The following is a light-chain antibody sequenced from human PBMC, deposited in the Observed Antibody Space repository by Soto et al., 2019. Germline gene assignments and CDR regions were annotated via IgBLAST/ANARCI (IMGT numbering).Light chain of an antibody. V-gene: IGKV3-20*01. CDR3: QQYGSSPLT. CDR2: GAS. J-gene: IGKJ4*01. CDR1: QSVRSSY. Sequence: EIVLTQSPGTLSLSPGERATLSCRASQSVRSSYLAWYQQRPGQAPRLLIFGASNRATGIPGRFSGSGSGTDFTLTISRLEPEDFALYFCQQYGSSPLTFGGGTKVEIK.